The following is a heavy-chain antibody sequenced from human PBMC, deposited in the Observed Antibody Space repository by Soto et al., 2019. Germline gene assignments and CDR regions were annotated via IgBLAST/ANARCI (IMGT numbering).Heavy chain of an antibody. J-gene: IGHJ4*02. CDR1: GFTFSSYG. D-gene: IGHD4-17*01. V-gene: IGHV3-23*01. CDR2: ISGGGGST. CDR3: AKVLTPDHSAVDY. Sequence: TGGSLRLSCAASGFTFSSYGMSWVRQAPGKGLEWVSAISGGGGSTYYADSVKGRFTISRDNSKNTLYLQMNSLRAEDTAVYFCAKVLTPDHSAVDYWGQGTLVTVSS.